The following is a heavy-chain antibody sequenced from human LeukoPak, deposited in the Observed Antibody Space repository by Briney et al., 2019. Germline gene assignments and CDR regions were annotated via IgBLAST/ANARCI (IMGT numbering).Heavy chain of an antibody. CDR3: AREDIVLMVYAPRGYYFDY. CDR1: GYSISSGYY. Sequence: PSETLSLTCAVSGYSISSGYYWGWIRQPPGKGLEWIGSIYHSGSTYSNPSLKSRVTISVDTSKNQFSLKLSSVTAADAAVYCCAREDIVLMVYAPRGYYFDYWGQGTLVTVSS. D-gene: IGHD2-8*01. V-gene: IGHV4-38-2*02. CDR2: IYHSGST. J-gene: IGHJ4*02.